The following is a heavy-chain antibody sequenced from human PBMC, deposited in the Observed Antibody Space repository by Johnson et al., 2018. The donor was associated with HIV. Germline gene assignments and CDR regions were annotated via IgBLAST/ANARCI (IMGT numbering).Heavy chain of an antibody. CDR3: ATGENLKWELRFVDAFDI. D-gene: IGHD1-26*01. Sequence: EVQLVESGGGVVRPGGSLRLSCAAFGFTFDDYGMSWVRQAPEKGLEWVSGINWNGGSTGYADSVKGRFTISRDNAKNSLYLQMNSLRAEDTALYYCATGENLKWELRFVDAFDIWGQGTMVTASS. CDR1: GFTFDDYG. J-gene: IGHJ3*02. CDR2: INWNGGST. V-gene: IGHV3-20*04.